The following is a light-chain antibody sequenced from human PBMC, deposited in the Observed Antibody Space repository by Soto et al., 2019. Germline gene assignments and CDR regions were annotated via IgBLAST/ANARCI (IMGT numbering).Light chain of an antibody. CDR3: QQYISYSPIT. CDR2: DAS. J-gene: IGKJ5*01. CDR1: QSISNW. Sequence: DIQMTQSPSTLSASEGDRVTITCRASQSISNWLAWYQQKPGKAPKVLIYDASSLESGVPSRFSGSGSGTGITLTITSLQPDDFATYYCQQYISYSPITFGQGTRLEIK. V-gene: IGKV1-5*01.